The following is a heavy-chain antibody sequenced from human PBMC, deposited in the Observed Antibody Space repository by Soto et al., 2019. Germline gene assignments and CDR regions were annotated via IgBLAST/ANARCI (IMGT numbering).Heavy chain of an antibody. CDR2: INWNGDST. Sequence: DVQLVESGGSVVRPGGSLRLSCAGSGFIFEDYGMSWVRQVPGKGLEWVSGINWNGDSTGYADSVRGRFTISRDNAENSLYLQMDSLRVEDAAVYYCARDETYFESSGYSFLYWGQGTLVTVSS. J-gene: IGHJ4*02. V-gene: IGHV3-20*04. D-gene: IGHD3-22*01. CDR1: GFIFEDYG. CDR3: ARDETYFESSGYSFLY.